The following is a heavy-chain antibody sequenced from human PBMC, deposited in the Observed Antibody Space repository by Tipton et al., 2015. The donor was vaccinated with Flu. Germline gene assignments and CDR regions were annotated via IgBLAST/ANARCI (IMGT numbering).Heavy chain of an antibody. Sequence: GLVKPSETLSLTCTVSDDSITYYYWSWIRQPPGKGLEWIGYIYYSGGTNYNPSLQSRLTISVDSSKSQLSLKLTSVTAADTAVYYCARARAPYYYYAMDVWGQGATVTVS. CDR1: DDSITYYY. CDR3: ARARAPYYYYAMDV. J-gene: IGHJ6*02. CDR2: IYYSGGT. D-gene: IGHD3-10*01. V-gene: IGHV4-59*01.